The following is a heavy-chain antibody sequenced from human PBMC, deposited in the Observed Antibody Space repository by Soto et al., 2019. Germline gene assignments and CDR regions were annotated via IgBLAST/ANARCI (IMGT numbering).Heavy chain of an antibody. J-gene: IGHJ5*02. V-gene: IGHV4-30-4*01. Sequence: QVQLQESGPGLVKPSQTLSLTCTVSGGSISSGDYYWSWIRQPPGKGLEWIGYIYYSGSTYYNPSLKSRVTRSVDTSKNQFSLKLSSVTAADTAVYYCARGTTNYGDYEGHWFDPWGQGTLVTVSS. D-gene: IGHD4-17*01. CDR3: ARGTTNYGDYEGHWFDP. CDR1: GGSISSGDYY. CDR2: IYYSGST.